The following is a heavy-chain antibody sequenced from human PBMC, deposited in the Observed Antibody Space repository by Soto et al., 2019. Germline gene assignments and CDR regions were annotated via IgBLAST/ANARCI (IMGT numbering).Heavy chain of an antibody. CDR3: ARWVTTLTTGTNFLGWFDP. Sequence: KQSQTLSLTCAISGDSVSSNSAAWNWIRQSPSRGLEWLGRTYYRSKWFNDYAVSVKSRITINPDTSKNQFSLQLNSVTPEDTAVYYCARWVTTLTTGTNFLGWFDPWGQGTLVTVSS. V-gene: IGHV6-1*01. J-gene: IGHJ5*02. D-gene: IGHD4-17*01. CDR2: TYYRSKWFN. CDR1: GDSVSSNSAA.